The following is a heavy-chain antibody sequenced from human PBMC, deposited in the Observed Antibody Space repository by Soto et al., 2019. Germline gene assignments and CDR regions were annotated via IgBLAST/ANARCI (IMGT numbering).Heavy chain of an antibody. CDR1: GVSISSSSYY. CDR2: ICYSGST. D-gene: IGHD4-17*01. J-gene: IGHJ6*02. V-gene: IGHV4-39*01. CDR3: ARSFTTVVTIEV. Sequence: QLQLQESGPGLVKPSETLSLTCTVSGVSISSSSYYWGWIRQPPGKGLEWIGSICYSGSTYYKPSIKSRVTISVHTPKNQSSPKPSSVTAAATGVYNCARSFTTVVTIEVWGQGTTVTVAS.